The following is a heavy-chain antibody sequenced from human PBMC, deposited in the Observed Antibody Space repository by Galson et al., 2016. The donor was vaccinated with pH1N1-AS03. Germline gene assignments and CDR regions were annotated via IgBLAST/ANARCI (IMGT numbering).Heavy chain of an antibody. CDR2: LYGGDT. CDR1: GFTVSGNY. CDR3: ATGTVPGRNWYLDL. V-gene: IGHV3-66*02. Sequence: SLRLSCAASGFTVSGNYMIWVRQAPGKGLEWVSVLYGGDTNFADSMKGRFTISRDTSMNTVFLEMSNLRTEDTAVYYCATGTVPGRNWYLDLWGRGTLVTVAS. J-gene: IGHJ2*01. D-gene: IGHD1-1*01.